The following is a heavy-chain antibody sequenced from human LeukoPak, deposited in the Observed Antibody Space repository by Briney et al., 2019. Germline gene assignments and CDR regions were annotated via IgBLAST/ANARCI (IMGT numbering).Heavy chain of an antibody. Sequence: GGSLRLSCAASGLTFRSSAMSWARQAPGKGLGWVSDIDGSGKTTHYADSVKGRFTISRDNSKNTLYLQLTSLRVDDTAVYYCAKIATWTYFDSWGQGTLVTVSS. D-gene: IGHD3/OR15-3a*01. J-gene: IGHJ4*02. CDR1: GLTFRSSA. CDR3: AKIATWTYFDS. CDR2: IDGSGKTT. V-gene: IGHV3-23*01.